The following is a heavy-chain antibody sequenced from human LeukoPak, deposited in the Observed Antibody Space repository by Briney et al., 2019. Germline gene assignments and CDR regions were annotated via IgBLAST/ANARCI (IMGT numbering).Heavy chain of an antibody. J-gene: IGHJ5*02. CDR2: IYTSGST. V-gene: IGHV4-61*02. Sequence: PSETPSLTCTVSGGSISSGSYYWSWIRQPAGKGLEWIGRIYTSGSTNYNPSLKSRVTISVDTSKNQFSLKLSSVTAADTAVYYCARHLGRGWTLITTTITAFDPWGQGTLVTVSS. CDR3: ARHLGRGWTLITTTITAFDP. D-gene: IGHD1-14*01. CDR1: GGSISSGSYY.